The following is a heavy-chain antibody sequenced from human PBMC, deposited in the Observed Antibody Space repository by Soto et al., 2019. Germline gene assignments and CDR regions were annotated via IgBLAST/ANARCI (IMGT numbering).Heavy chain of an antibody. CDR2: ISGGGDTT. CDR1: GFTFNNYA. Sequence: VQLLESGGGLVQPGGSLRLSCAASGFTFNNYAMTWVRQAQGKGLEWVSAISGGGDTTSYADSVKGRFTVSRDGSKNTLYLQMSSLRAEDTALYYCAKGRGGSGSLTPRVDFWGQGTLVTVSS. V-gene: IGHV3-23*01. D-gene: IGHD3-10*01. J-gene: IGHJ4*02. CDR3: AKGRGGSGSLTPRVDF.